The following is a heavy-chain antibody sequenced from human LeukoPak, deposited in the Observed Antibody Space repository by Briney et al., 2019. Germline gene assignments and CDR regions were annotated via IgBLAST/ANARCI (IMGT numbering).Heavy chain of an antibody. CDR1: GFTFSSYW. V-gene: IGHV3-74*01. J-gene: IGHJ4*02. Sequence: GESLRLSCAASGFTFSSYWMHWVRQAPGKGLVWVSRINNDGSSTSYADSVRGRVTISRDNAKNTLYLQMNSLRAEDTAVDYCARKDPFDYWGQGTLVAVSS. CDR3: ARKDPFDY. CDR2: INNDGSST.